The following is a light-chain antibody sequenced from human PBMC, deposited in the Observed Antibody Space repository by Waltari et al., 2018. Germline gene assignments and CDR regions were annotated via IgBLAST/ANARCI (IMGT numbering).Light chain of an antibody. J-gene: IGKJ5*01. V-gene: IGKV3-11*01. CDR3: QYRCDWPPYT. Sequence: EIVLTQSPATLSLSPGDRATLSCRASRNVRNFLGWYRQKPGQAPRLLIDDASHRPPGIAARVSGIGSGTDFTLTISSLEPEDFAVYYCQYRCDWPPYTFAQGTPREI. CDR2: DAS. CDR1: RNVRNF.